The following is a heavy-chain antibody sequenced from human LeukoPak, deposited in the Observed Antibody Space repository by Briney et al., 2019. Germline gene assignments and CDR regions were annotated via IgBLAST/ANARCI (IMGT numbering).Heavy chain of an antibody. Sequence: PGGSLSPSCPPAGFSFSSFGMQWVRHAPSEGLGWVAVIWYDGSNKYYADSVKGRFTISRDNSKNTLYLQMNSLRAEDTAVYYCAKAAYGSGDYWGQGTLVTVSS. J-gene: IGHJ4*02. V-gene: IGHV3-33*06. CDR3: AKAAYGSGDY. D-gene: IGHD3-10*01. CDR2: IWYDGSNK. CDR1: GFSFSSFG.